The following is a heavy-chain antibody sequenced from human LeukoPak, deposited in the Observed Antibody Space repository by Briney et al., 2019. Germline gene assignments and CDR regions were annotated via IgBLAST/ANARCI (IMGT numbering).Heavy chain of an antibody. Sequence: GGSLRLSCAASGFTFDDYAMHWVRQAPGKGLEWVSGISWNSGSIGYADSVKGRFTISRDNSKNTLYLQMNSLRAEDTAVYYCARDPGIAVAGIYYYYGMDVWGQGTTVTVSS. D-gene: IGHD6-19*01. J-gene: IGHJ6*02. CDR3: ARDPGIAVAGIYYYYGMDV. CDR1: GFTFDDYA. CDR2: ISWNSGSI. V-gene: IGHV3-9*01.